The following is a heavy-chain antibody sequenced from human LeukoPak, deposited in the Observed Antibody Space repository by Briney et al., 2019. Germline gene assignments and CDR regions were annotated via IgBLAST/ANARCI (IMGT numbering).Heavy chain of an antibody. CDR2: VDPEDGET. D-gene: IGHD3-16*01. CDR1: GYTFTDYY. J-gene: IGHJ5*02. Sequence: ASVKISCKVSGYTFTDYYMRWVQQAPGKGLEWMGLVDPEDGETIYAEKFQGRVTITADTSTDTAYMELSSLRSEDTAVYYCATEGAYNWFDPWGQGTLVTVSS. CDR3: ATEGAYNWFDP. V-gene: IGHV1-69-2*01.